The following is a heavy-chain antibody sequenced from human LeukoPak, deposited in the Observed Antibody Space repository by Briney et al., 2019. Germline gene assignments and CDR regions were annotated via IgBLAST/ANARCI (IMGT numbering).Heavy chain of an antibody. V-gene: IGHV3-21*01. CDR1: GFTFSSYS. Sequence: PGGSLRLSCAASGFTFSSYSMNWVRQAPGKGLEWVSSISSSSSYIYYADSVKGRFTISRDNAKNSLYLQMNSLRAEDTAVYYCARSPMNRYYYDSSGYYPKYYFDYWGQGTLVTVSS. J-gene: IGHJ4*02. CDR3: ARSPMNRYYYDSSGYYPKYYFDY. D-gene: IGHD3-22*01. CDR2: ISSSSSYI.